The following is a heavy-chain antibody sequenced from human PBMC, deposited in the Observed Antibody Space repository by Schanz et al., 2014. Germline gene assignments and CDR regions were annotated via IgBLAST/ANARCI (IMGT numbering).Heavy chain of an antibody. J-gene: IGHJ3*02. Sequence: EAHLVESGGGLVKPGGSLTLSCAASRFTVTNAWMSWVRQAPGKGLEWVSFIYIGGSTYYADSVKGRFTISRDNSKNTLYLQMNSLRAEDTAVYYCAKGRFGELSAFDIWGQGTMVTVSS. CDR3: AKGRFGELSAFDI. CDR1: RFTVTNAW. CDR2: IYIGGST. V-gene: IGHV3-66*01. D-gene: IGHD3-10*01.